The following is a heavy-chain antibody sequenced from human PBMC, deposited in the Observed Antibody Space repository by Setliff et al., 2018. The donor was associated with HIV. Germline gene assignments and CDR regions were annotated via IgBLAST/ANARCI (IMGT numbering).Heavy chain of an antibody. J-gene: IGHJ4*02. V-gene: IGHV3-33*03. CDR2: IWYDGSNK. CDR1: GFTFSRFA. CDR3: ATRPLGYCSTSSCYGRFDY. Sequence: PGGSLRLSCAASGFTFSRFAMYWVRQAPGKGLEWVAVIWYDGSNKYYGDSVKGRFTISGDNAKNSLYLQMKSLRAEDTAVYYCATRPLGYCSTSSCYGRFDYWGQGTLVTVSS. D-gene: IGHD2-2*01.